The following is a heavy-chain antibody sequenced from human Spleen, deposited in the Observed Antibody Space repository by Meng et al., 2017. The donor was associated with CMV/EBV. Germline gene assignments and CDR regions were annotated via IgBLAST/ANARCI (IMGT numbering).Heavy chain of an antibody. J-gene: IGHJ4*02. CDR3: ARSGFDWLSPFDY. Sequence: GGSLRLSCAASGFTFSSYTIHWVRQAPGKGLEWVAVISKDGSNKYNADSVKGRFTISRDNSKNMVHLQMNNLRPADTAVYYCARSGFDWLSPFDYWGQGTLVTVSS. D-gene: IGHD3-9*01. CDR2: ISKDGSNK. V-gene: IGHV3-30*04. CDR1: GFTFSSYT.